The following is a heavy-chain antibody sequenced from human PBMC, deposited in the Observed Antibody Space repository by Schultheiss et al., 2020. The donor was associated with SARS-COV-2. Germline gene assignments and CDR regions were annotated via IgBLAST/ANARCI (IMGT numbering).Heavy chain of an antibody. V-gene: IGHV4-59*12. CDR3: ASRIAAAPSYYYGMDV. Sequence: SETLSLTCTVSGGSISSYYWSWIRQPPGKGLEWIGYIYYSGSTNYNPSLKSRVTISVDKSKNQFSLKLSSVTAADTAVYYCASRIAAAPSYYYGMDVWGQGTTVTVSS. J-gene: IGHJ6*02. CDR1: GGSISSYY. D-gene: IGHD6-13*01. CDR2: IYYSGST.